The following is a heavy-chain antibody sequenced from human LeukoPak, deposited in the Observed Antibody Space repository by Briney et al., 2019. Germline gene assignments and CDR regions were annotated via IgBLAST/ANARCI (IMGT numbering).Heavy chain of an antibody. CDR1: GGSFSGYC. Sequence: SETLSLTCAVYGGSFSGYCWSWIRQPPGKGLEWIGEINHSGSTNYNPSLKSRVTISVDTSKNQFSLKLSSVTAADTAVYYCARGVINYYYDSSGYPYYFDYWGQGTLVTVSS. V-gene: IGHV4-34*01. CDR2: INHSGST. J-gene: IGHJ4*02. CDR3: ARGVINYYYDSSGYPYYFDY. D-gene: IGHD3-22*01.